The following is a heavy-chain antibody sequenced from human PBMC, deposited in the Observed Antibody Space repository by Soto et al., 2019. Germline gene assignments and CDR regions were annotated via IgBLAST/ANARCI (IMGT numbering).Heavy chain of an antibody. D-gene: IGHD1-26*01. Sequence: SETLSLTCNVSGGSISSYYWSWIRQPAGKALEWIGRIYTSGTTNYNPSLKSRATMLIDTSKNQFSLILSSVTAADTAVYYCAREGASGFGMDVWGQRTTVTVSS. J-gene: IGHJ6*02. CDR3: AREGASGFGMDV. CDR2: IYTSGTT. V-gene: IGHV4-4*07. CDR1: GGSISSYY.